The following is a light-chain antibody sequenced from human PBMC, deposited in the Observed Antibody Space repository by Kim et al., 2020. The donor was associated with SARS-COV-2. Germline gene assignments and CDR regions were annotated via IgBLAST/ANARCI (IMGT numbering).Light chain of an antibody. Sequence: RVTIPRTGSSSNIGAGYDVHWYQQLPGTAPKLLIYGNSNRPSGVPDRFSGSKSGTSASLAITGLQAEDEADYYCQSYDSSLSGYVFGTGTKVTVL. V-gene: IGLV1-40*01. CDR1: SSNIGAGYD. J-gene: IGLJ1*01. CDR2: GNS. CDR3: QSYDSSLSGYV.